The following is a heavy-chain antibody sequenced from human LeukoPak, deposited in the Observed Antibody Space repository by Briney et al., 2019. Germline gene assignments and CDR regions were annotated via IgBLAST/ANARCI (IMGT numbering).Heavy chain of an antibody. J-gene: IGHJ4*02. Sequence: PSETLSLTCTVSGGSISSYYWSWIRQPPGKGLEWTGYMYYSGSTNYNPSLKSRVTISVDTSKNQFSLKLSSVTAADTAVYYCARVIAARPDYFDYWGQGTLVTVSS. CDR2: MYYSGST. D-gene: IGHD6-6*01. CDR3: ARVIAARPDYFDY. CDR1: GGSISSYY. V-gene: IGHV4-59*01.